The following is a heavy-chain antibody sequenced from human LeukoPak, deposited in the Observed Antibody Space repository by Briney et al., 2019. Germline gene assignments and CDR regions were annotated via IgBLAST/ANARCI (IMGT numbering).Heavy chain of an antibody. D-gene: IGHD5-18*01. V-gene: IGHV4-39*07. CDR3: ARANGYGLLDC. Sequence: SETLSLTCTVSGGSISSSTYYGGWIRQPPGKGLEWIGSIFYTGNTYYNPSLKSRVTISIDTSKNQFSLKLSSVTAADTAVYYCARANGYGLLDCWGQETLVTVSS. CDR1: GGSISSSTYY. CDR2: IFYTGNT. J-gene: IGHJ4*02.